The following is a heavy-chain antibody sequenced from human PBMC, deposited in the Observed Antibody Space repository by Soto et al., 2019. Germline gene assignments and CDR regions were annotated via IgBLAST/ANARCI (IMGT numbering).Heavy chain of an antibody. J-gene: IGHJ4*02. V-gene: IGHV4-39*02. Sequence: PSETLSLTCSVSGGSISSSSYYWGWIRQPPGKGLEWIGSIYYSGSTYYNPSLKSRVTISVDTSKNQFSLKLSSVTAADTAVYYCARDSSSPYFDYLGQGTLVTVSS. CDR1: GGSISSSSYY. CDR3: ARDSSSPYFDY. CDR2: IYYSGST. D-gene: IGHD6-13*01.